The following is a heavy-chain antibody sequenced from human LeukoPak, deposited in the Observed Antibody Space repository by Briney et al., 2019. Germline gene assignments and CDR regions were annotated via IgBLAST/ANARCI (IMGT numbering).Heavy chain of an antibody. CDR1: GGSISSYY. CDR3: ARHKYTSSWHFDT. J-gene: IGHJ5*02. Sequence: PSETLSLTCTVSGGSISSYYWSWIRQPPGKGLEWIGDFYYSGSTNYNPSLKSRVTISVDTSKNQFSLKLSSVTATDTAIHYCARHKYTSSWHFDTWGQGTLVTVSS. D-gene: IGHD6-13*01. CDR2: FYYSGST. V-gene: IGHV4-59*08.